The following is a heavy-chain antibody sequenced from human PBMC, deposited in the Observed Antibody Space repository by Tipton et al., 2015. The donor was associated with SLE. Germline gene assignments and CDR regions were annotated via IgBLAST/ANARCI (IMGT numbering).Heavy chain of an antibody. Sequence: TLSLTCTVSGGSIRSGSYYWTWIRQPAGKGLEWIGRIYSSGSTIYTPSLKSRLTLSLDTSKNQFSLRVRSVTAADTAVYYCARGGGSYYDYWGQGTLVTVSS. D-gene: IGHD1-26*01. CDR3: ARGGGSYYDY. J-gene: IGHJ4*02. CDR2: IYSSGST. V-gene: IGHV4-61*02. CDR1: GGSIRSGSYY.